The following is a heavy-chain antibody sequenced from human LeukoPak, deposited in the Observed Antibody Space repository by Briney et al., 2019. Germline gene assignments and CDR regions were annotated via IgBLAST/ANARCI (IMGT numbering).Heavy chain of an antibody. CDR1: GFTFSSYA. CDR2: ISGSGDRT. D-gene: IGHD1-1*01. V-gene: IGHV3-23*01. J-gene: IGHJ4*02. Sequence: GGSLRLSCATSGFTFSSYATTWVRQAPGKGLDWVSAISGSGDRTNYADSVKGRFTISRDNSKNTLYLQMNRLRAEDTAVYYCAKDYKADYWGQGTLVTVSS. CDR3: AKDYKADY.